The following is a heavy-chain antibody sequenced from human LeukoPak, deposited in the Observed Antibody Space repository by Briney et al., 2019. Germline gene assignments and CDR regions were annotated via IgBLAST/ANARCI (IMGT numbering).Heavy chain of an antibody. CDR3: AKRGVVIRVILVGFHKEAYYFDS. Sequence: GWSLRLSCAVSGITLSNYGMSWVRQAPAKGLEWVAGISDSGGSTNYADSVKGRFTISRDNPKNTLYLQMNSLRAEAKAVYFCAKRGVVIRVILVGFHKEAYYFDSWGQGALVTVSS. V-gene: IGHV3-23*01. CDR2: ISDSGGST. CDR1: GITLSNYG. J-gene: IGHJ4*02. D-gene: IGHD3-22*01.